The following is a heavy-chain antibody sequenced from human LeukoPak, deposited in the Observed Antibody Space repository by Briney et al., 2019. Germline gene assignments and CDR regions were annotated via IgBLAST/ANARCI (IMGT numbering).Heavy chain of an antibody. CDR1: GFTFSSYW. V-gene: IGHV3-7*01. D-gene: IGHD6-19*01. CDR3: ARSGWYNYFDY. CDR2: IKLDGSEK. Sequence: GGSLRLSCAASGFTFSSYWMSWVRQAPGKGLEWVANIKLDGSEKYYVDSVKGRFTISRDNAKNSLYLQMNSLRAEDTAVYYCARSGWYNYFDYWGQGTLVTVSS. J-gene: IGHJ4*02.